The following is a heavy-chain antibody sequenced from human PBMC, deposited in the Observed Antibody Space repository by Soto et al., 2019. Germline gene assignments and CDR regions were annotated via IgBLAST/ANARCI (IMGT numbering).Heavy chain of an antibody. V-gene: IGHV3-23*01. J-gene: IGHJ1*01. Sequence: GGSLRLSCAASGFTFRSSAMSWVRQAPGKGLEWVSTISDNGGSTFHADSVNGRFTISRDNSESTLYLQMDSLGAEDTAVYYCTSDSYITTITVHFVYWGHGTLVTSPQ. D-gene: IGHD3-22*01. CDR2: ISDNGGST. CDR3: TSDSYITTITVHFVY. CDR1: GFTFRSSA.